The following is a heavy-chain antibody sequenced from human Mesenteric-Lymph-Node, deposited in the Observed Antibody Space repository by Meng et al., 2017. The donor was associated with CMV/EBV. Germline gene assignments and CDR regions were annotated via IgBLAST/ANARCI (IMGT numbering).Heavy chain of an antibody. V-gene: IGHV3-20*04. D-gene: IGHD3-3*01. CDR2: VNWNGGKT. Sequence: GESLKISCAASGFTFDDYGMSWVRQAPGKGLEWVSGVNWNGGKTGYADSVKGRFTISRDNSKDTLYLQMNSLRAEDTAIYYCAKENDFWSGYVDYWGQGTLVTVSS. CDR3: AKENDFWSGYVDY. J-gene: IGHJ4*02. CDR1: GFTFDDYG.